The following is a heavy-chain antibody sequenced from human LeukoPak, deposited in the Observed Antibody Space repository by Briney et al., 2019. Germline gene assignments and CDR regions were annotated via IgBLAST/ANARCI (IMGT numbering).Heavy chain of an antibody. Sequence: SETLSLTCTVSGGSISSSSYYWGWIRQPPGKGLEWIGSIYYSGSTYYNPSLKSRVTISVDTSKNQFSLKLSSVTAADTAVYYCARPGLCSGGSCYWFDPWGQGTLVTVSS. CDR2: IYYSGST. V-gene: IGHV4-39*01. CDR1: GGSISSSSYY. J-gene: IGHJ5*02. CDR3: ARPGLCSGGSCYWFDP. D-gene: IGHD2-15*01.